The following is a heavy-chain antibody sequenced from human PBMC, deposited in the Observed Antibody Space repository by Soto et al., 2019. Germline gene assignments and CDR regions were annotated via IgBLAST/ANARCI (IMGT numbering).Heavy chain of an antibody. Sequence: QVQLQESGPGLVKPSQTLSLICTVSGGSISSRDSYWSWIRQSPGKGLEWIGYVFYSGSAYYNPSLKRRVTISVDTSKNQFSLNLKSVTGADTAMYFCARDRAGYKAYDAWGQGTLVTVAS. CDR3: ARDRAGYKAYDA. CDR2: VFYSGSA. CDR1: GGSISSRDSY. D-gene: IGHD5-12*01. J-gene: IGHJ5*02. V-gene: IGHV4-30-4*01.